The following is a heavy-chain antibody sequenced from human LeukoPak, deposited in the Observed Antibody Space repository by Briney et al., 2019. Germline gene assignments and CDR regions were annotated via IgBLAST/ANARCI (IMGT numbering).Heavy chain of an antibody. Sequence: PGGSLRLTCAASGCTFSSYEMNWVRQAPAKGLEWVSYISSSGSTIYYADSVKGRFTISRDNAKNSLYLQMNSLRAEDTAVYYCARSGDYGDHFDYWGQGTLVSVSS. CDR2: ISSSGSTI. J-gene: IGHJ4*02. V-gene: IGHV3-48*03. CDR3: ARSGDYGDHFDY. CDR1: GCTFSSYE. D-gene: IGHD4-17*01.